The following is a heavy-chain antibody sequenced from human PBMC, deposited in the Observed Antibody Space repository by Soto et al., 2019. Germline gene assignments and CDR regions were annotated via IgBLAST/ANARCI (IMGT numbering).Heavy chain of an antibody. Sequence: PGGSLRLSCAASGFTFSSYSMNWVRQAPGTGLELVSSISSSSSYIYYADSVKGRFTISRDNAKNSLYLQMHSLRDEDTAVYYCERARAPANYYDGMDVWGQGTTVTVSS. CDR1: GFTFSSYS. J-gene: IGHJ6*02. CDR2: ISSSSSYI. V-gene: IGHV3-21*01. CDR3: ERARAPANYYDGMDV. D-gene: IGHD2-2*01.